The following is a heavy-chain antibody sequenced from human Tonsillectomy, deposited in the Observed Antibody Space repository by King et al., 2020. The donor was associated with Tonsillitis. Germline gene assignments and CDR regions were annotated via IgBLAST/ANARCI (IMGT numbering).Heavy chain of an antibody. D-gene: IGHD3-10*01. Sequence: VQLVESGGGLVQPGGSLRLSCAGSGFTFSDHYMDWVRQAPGKGLEWVGRSRNKANSYTTEYAASVKGRFTLSRDDSKSSLFLQMNSLKIDDTAVYYCARVVSGVHDCYFDLCGRGTLVTVSS. CDR3: ARVVSGVHDCYFDL. CDR1: GFTFSDHY. V-gene: IGHV3-72*01. CDR2: SRNKANSYTT. J-gene: IGHJ2*01.